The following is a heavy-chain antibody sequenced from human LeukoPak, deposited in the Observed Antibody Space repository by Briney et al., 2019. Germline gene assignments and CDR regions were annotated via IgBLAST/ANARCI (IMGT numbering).Heavy chain of an antibody. J-gene: IGHJ4*02. CDR3: ARDMRLSHYDSSGYPNWVFDY. D-gene: IGHD3-22*01. Sequence: GGSLRLSCAASGFTFSSYGMHWVRQAPGKGLEWVAVIWYDGSNKYYADSVKGRFTISRDNSKNTLYLQMNSLRAEDTAVYYCARDMRLSHYDSSGYPNWVFDYWGQGTLVTVSS. V-gene: IGHV3-33*01. CDR2: IWYDGSNK. CDR1: GFTFSSYG.